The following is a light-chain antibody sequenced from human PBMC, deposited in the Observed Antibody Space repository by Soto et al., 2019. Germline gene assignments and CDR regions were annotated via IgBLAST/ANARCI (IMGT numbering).Light chain of an antibody. J-gene: IGKJ4*01. CDR3: QQYNNWPL. Sequence: EIVMTQSPATLSVSPGESATLSCRASQSVSSNLAWYQQKPGQAPRLLIYGASTRATGIPARFSGSGSGTEFTLTISSLQSEDFAVYYCQQYNNWPLFGGGNKVEIK. CDR1: QSVSSN. CDR2: GAS. V-gene: IGKV3-15*01.